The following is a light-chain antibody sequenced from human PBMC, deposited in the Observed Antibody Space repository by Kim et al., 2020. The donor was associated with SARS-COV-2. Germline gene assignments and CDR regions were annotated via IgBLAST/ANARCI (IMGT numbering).Light chain of an antibody. CDR2: DNI. Sequence: SYELTQPPSVSVAPGKTATIICEGDSIGRRNVHWYQQKPGQAPVVVVYDNIDRPSGIPERFSGSNSGNTATLTISRVDAGDEADYFCQVWDSGSEHVVFGGGTQLTVL. V-gene: IGLV3-21*03. J-gene: IGLJ2*01. CDR1: SIGRRN. CDR3: QVWDSGSEHVV.